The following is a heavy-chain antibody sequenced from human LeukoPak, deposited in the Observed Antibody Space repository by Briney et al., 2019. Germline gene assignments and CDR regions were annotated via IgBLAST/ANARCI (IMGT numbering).Heavy chain of an antibody. V-gene: IGHV3-30-3*02. CDR3: AKMTGNDAFDI. D-gene: IGHD3-9*01. CDR1: GFTFSSYA. CDR2: ISYDGSNK. Sequence: GRSLRLSCAASGFTFSSYAMHWVRQAPGKGPEWVAVISYDGSNKYYADSVKGRFTISRDNSKNTLYLQMNSLRAEDTAVYYCAKMTGNDAFDIWGQGTMVTVSS. J-gene: IGHJ3*02.